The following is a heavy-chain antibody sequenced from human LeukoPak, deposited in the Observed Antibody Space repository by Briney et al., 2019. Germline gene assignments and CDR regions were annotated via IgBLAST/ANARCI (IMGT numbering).Heavy chain of an antibody. Sequence: GGSLRLSCAASGFTFSSYSMNWVRQAPGKGLEWVSSISSSSSYIYYADSVKGRFTISRDNAKNSLYLQMNSLSAEDTAVYYCARDRGQWLDYWGQGTLVTVSS. V-gene: IGHV3-21*01. CDR3: ARDRGQWLDY. CDR1: GFTFSSYS. J-gene: IGHJ4*02. CDR2: ISSSSSYI. D-gene: IGHD6-19*01.